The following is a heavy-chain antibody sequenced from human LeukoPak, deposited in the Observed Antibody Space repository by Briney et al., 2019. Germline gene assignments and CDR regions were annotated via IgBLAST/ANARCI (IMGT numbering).Heavy chain of an antibody. J-gene: IGHJ4*02. CDR2: IYSST. CDR3: ATEKGYTSSWYIDY. V-gene: IGHV3-53*01. CDR1: GFAVSDKY. D-gene: IGHD6-13*01. Sequence: PGGSLRLSCAASGFAVSDKYMSWVRQAPGKGLEWVPVIYSSTYYADSVKGRFTISRDNSKNTLYLQMNSLRVEDTAVYFCATEKGYTSSWYIDYWGQGTLVTVSS.